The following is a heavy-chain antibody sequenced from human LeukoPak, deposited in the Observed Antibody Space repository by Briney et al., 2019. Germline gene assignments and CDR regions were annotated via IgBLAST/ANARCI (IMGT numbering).Heavy chain of an antibody. V-gene: IGHV3-21*01. CDR2: ISSSSSYI. CDR3: ARDGNGDYYYYMDV. CDR1: GFTFSSYS. J-gene: IGHJ6*03. D-gene: IGHD4-23*01. Sequence: GGSLRLSCAASGFTFSSYSMNWVRQAPGKGLEWVSSISSSSSYIYYADSVKGRFAISRDSAKNSLYLQMNSLRAEDTAVYYCARDGNGDYYYYMDVWGKGTTVTVSS.